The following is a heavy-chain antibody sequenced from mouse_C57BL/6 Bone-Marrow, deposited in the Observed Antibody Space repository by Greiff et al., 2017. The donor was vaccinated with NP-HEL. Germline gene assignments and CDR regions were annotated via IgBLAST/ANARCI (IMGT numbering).Heavy chain of an antibody. Sequence: QVQLQQPGAELVKPGASVKLSCKASGYTFTSYWMHWVKQRPGQGLEWIGMIHPNSGSTNYNEKFKSKATLTVDKSSSTAYMQLSSLTSEDSAVYYCARDYGSSYQYYFDYWGQGTTLTVSS. V-gene: IGHV1-64*01. CDR1: GYTFTSYW. D-gene: IGHD1-1*01. CDR2: IHPNSGST. CDR3: ARDYGSSYQYYFDY. J-gene: IGHJ2*01.